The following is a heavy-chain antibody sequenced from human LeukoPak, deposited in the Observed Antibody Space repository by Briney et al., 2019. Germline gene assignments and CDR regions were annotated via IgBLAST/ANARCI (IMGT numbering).Heavy chain of an antibody. J-gene: IGHJ4*02. CDR1: GGSISNYY. CDR3: ARRSSSGSDWGFDS. V-gene: IGHV4-59*01. CDR2: IYNSGST. D-gene: IGHD6-13*01. Sequence: KPSETLSLTCTVSGGSISNYYWSWIRQPPGKGLEWIGYIYNSGSTNYNPSLKGRVTISIDTSKNQFSLNLSSVAAADTAVYYCARRSSSGSDWGFDSWGQGTLVTVSS.